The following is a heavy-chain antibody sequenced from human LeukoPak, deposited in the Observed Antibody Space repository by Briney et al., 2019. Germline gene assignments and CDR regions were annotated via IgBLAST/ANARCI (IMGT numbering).Heavy chain of an antibody. CDR1: GFTFSSYG. V-gene: IGHV3-30*02. Sequence: GGSLRPSCAASGFTFSSYGMHWVRQAPGKGLEWVAFIRYDGSNKYYADSVKGRFTISRDNSKNTLYLQMNSLRAEDTAVYYCAKAYYSSYYYMDVWGKGTTVTVSS. J-gene: IGHJ6*03. CDR2: IRYDGSNK. D-gene: IGHD1-26*01. CDR3: AKAYYSSYYYMDV.